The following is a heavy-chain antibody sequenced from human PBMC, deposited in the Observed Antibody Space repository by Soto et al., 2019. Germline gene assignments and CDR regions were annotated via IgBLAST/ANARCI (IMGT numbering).Heavy chain of an antibody. D-gene: IGHD3-22*01. V-gene: IGHV3-23*01. CDR2: ISGSGGST. J-gene: IGHJ4*02. CDR3: AKGGRYYYDSSGPRPGPHDY. CDR1: GFTFSSYA. Sequence: EVQLLESGGGLVQPGGSLRLSCAASGFTFSSYAMSWVRQAPGKGLEWVSAISGSGGSTYYADSVKGRFTISRDNSKNTLYLQMNSLRAEDTAVYYCAKGGRYYYDSSGPRPGPHDYWGQGTLVTVSS.